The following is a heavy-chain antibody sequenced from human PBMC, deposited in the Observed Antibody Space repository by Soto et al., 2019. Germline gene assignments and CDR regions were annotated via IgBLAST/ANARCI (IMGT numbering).Heavy chain of an antibody. V-gene: IGHV1-69*05. J-gene: IGHJ4*02. CDR3: ASGIQLWLRRINNGYSG. Sequence: QVQLVQSGAEVKKPESSVKVSCKAPGGTFNTYAISWVRQAPGQGLEWMGGIIPMFGTANYAQRFQDRVTXTXXESTNTVYMELSSLRSEDTAVYFCASGIQLWLRRINNGYSGWGQGTLVTVSS. CDR2: IIPMFGTA. D-gene: IGHD5-18*01. CDR1: GGTFNTYA.